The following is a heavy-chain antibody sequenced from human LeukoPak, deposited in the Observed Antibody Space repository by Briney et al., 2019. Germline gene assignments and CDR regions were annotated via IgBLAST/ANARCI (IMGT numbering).Heavy chain of an antibody. D-gene: IGHD5-12*01. Sequence: GGSLRLSCAASGFTFSSYGMHWVRQAPGKGLEWVAFIRYDGSNKYYADSVKGRFTISRDNSKNTLYLQMNSLRAEDTAVYYCANLDPDIVATWDLWGQGTLVTVSS. CDR1: GFTFSSYG. CDR3: ANLDPDIVATWDL. V-gene: IGHV3-30*02. CDR2: IRYDGSNK. J-gene: IGHJ4*02.